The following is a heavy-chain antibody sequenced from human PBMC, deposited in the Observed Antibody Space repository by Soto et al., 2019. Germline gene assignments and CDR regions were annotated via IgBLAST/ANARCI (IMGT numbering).Heavy chain of an antibody. CDR2: INHSGST. Sequence: QVQLQQWGAGLLKPSETLSLTCAVYGGSFSGYYWSWLRQPPGQGLEWIGEINHSGSTNYNPSHKSRGTTSVDTSKSHFAQKLSSVTAADTAFYYCAGPAIAAVVSAFDYCGQGTLITVSS. CDR3: AGPAIAAVVSAFDY. D-gene: IGHD6-13*01. J-gene: IGHJ4*02. V-gene: IGHV4-34*01. CDR1: GGSFSGYY.